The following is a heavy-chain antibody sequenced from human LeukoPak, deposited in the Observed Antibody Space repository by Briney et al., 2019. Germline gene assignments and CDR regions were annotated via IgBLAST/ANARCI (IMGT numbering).Heavy chain of an antibody. CDR2: ISGGGGGT. CDR1: GFTFSSYG. CDR3: AKRVAHSSGAYWAY. J-gene: IGHJ4*02. Sequence: GGSLRLSCEASGFTFSSYGMSWVRQAPGKGLEWVSAISGGGGGTYYADSVKGRFTISRDNSKNTLYLQMNSLRAEDAAVYFCAKRVAHSSGAYWAYWGQGILVTVSS. V-gene: IGHV3-23*01. D-gene: IGHD6-19*01.